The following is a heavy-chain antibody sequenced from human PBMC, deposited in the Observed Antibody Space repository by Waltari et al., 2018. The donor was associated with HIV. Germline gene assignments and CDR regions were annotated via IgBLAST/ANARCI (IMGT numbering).Heavy chain of an antibody. Sequence: EVQVLESGGALVQPGESLRLSCAASGFTFSNYGMSWVRQAPGKGLEWVSTISGSGGSTYYADSVKGRFTVSRDNSKNTLYLQMNSLRAEDTAVYFCVKEHQYSHSWYSYYGMDVWGQGTTVTVSS. CDR2: ISGSGGST. D-gene: IGHD6-13*01. J-gene: IGHJ6*02. V-gene: IGHV3-23*01. CDR1: GFTFSNYG. CDR3: VKEHQYSHSWYSYYGMDV.